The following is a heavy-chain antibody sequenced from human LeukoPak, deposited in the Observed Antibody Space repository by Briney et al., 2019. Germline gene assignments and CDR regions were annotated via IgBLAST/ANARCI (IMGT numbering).Heavy chain of an antibody. V-gene: IGHV3-23*01. CDR3: AKLFYSSGMYHFDY. CDR1: GFTFSSSA. J-gene: IGHJ4*02. D-gene: IGHD3-10*01. Sequence: PGGSLRLSCATSGFTFSSSAMSWVRQAPGKELAWVSTISGSGGGTYYADSVKGRFTISRDNSNNTLYLQMNSLRAEDTAVFYCAKLFYSSGMYHFDYWGQGTLVTVSS. CDR2: ISGSGGGT.